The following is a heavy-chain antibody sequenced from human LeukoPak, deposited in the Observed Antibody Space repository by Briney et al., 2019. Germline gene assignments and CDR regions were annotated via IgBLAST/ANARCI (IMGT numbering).Heavy chain of an antibody. V-gene: IGHV5-51*01. D-gene: IGHD3-16*01. CDR2: IYPADSDT. CDR3: ARRSISGGGLYFGMDV. J-gene: IGHJ6*02. Sequence: RESLKISCKASGYTFTGDWIGWVRQMPGKGLEWVGIIYPADSDTRYSPSFQGQVTISADKSISTAYLQWSSLKASDTAMYYCARRSISGGGLYFGMDVWGQGTTVTVSS. CDR1: GYTFTGDW.